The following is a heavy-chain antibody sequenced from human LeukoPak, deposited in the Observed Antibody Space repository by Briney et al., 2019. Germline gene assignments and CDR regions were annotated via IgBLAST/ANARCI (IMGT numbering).Heavy chain of an antibody. CDR2: IYHSGGT. Sequence: SKTLSLTCTVSGYSINNGYYWGWIRQPPGKGLEWIGSIYHSGGTYYKPSLKSRVTISVDTSKNQFSLKLSSVTATDTAVYYCARAFYSSSWDHKEDYFDYWGQGAPVTVSS. J-gene: IGHJ4*02. CDR3: ARAFYSSSWDHKEDYFDY. D-gene: IGHD6-13*01. CDR1: GYSINNGYY. V-gene: IGHV4-38-2*02.